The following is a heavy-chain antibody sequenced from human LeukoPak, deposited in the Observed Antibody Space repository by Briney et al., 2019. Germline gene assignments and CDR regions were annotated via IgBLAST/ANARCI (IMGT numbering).Heavy chain of an antibody. CDR3: ARGAYYYDISGYCDY. Sequence: GASVKVSCKASGYTFTSYGFSWVRQAPGQGLEWMGWISGYNGNTNYAQKLQGRVTMTTDTSTSTAYMELSRLRSDDTAVYFCARGAYYYDISGYCDYWGQGTLVTVSS. CDR1: GYTFTSYG. V-gene: IGHV1-18*01. D-gene: IGHD3-22*01. J-gene: IGHJ4*02. CDR2: ISGYNGNT.